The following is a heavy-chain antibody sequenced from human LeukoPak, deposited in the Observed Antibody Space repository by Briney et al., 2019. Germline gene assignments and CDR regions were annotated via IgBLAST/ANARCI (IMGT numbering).Heavy chain of an antibody. J-gene: IGHJ5*02. CDR3: ARDDWNNWFDP. CDR1: GGSISTYY. V-gene: IGHV4-59*01. CDR2: IYSSGTT. Sequence: SETLSLTCTVSGGSISTYYWTWLRQPPGKGLEWIGYIYSSGTTKYNPSLKSRVTISLDISKNQFSLKLNSVTAADTAVYYCARDDWNNWFDPWGRGTLVIVSS. D-gene: IGHD1-1*01.